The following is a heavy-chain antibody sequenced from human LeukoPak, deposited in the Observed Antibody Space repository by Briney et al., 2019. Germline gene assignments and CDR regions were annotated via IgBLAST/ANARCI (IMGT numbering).Heavy chain of an antibody. CDR1: GFSFSSYE. J-gene: IGHJ4*02. CDR3: ARDTLNGALVIILNF. V-gene: IGHV3-48*03. D-gene: IGHD2-8*01. Sequence: GGSVRHSCAASGFSFSSYEMNWVRPAPGKGLEWVSHISSDGRVGTYLDCVRGRFTMSRDNAKHFLSLQMNGLRAEDTAVYYCARDTLNGALVIILNFWGQGDLVTASS. CDR2: ISSDGRVG.